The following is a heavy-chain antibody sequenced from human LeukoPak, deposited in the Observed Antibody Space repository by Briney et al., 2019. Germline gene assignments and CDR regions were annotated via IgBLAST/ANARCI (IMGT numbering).Heavy chain of an antibody. CDR3: ARGVSYRTPYCSGGSCYLSYYYYMDV. D-gene: IGHD2-15*01. J-gene: IGHJ6*03. CDR2: INHSGST. V-gene: IGHV4-34*01. Sequence: SETLSLTCAVYGGSFSGYYWSWIRQPPGKGLEWIGEINHSGSTNYNPSLKSRVTISVDTSKNQFSLKLSSVTAADTAVYYCARGVSYRTPYCSGGSCYLSYYYYMDVWGKGTTVTVSS. CDR1: GGSFSGYY.